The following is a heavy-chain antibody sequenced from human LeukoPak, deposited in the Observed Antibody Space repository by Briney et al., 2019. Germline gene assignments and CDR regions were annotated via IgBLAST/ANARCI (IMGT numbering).Heavy chain of an antibody. V-gene: IGHV1-69*01. CDR2: IIPIDGTA. CDR1: RDAFTRCA. Sequence: SVKVSCKASRDAFTRCAFSWVRQAPGQGLEWMGGIIPIDGTANFGQKFQGRVTITADESTSTAYMELSSLRSEDTAVYYCARDPGSPVRAFDIWGQGTMVTVSS. CDR3: ARDPGSPVRAFDI. J-gene: IGHJ3*02. D-gene: IGHD3-10*01.